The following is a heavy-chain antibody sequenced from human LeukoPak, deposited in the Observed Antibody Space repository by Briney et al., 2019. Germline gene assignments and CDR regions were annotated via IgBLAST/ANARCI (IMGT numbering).Heavy chain of an antibody. V-gene: IGHV4-34*01. Sequence: KPSETLSLTCAVYGGSSSGYYWSWIRQPPGKGLEWIGEINHSGSTNYNPSLKSRVTISVDTSKNQFSLKLSSVTAADTAVYYCARGLGYSGYVDWGQGTLVTVSS. D-gene: IGHD5-12*01. J-gene: IGHJ4*02. CDR1: GGSSSGYY. CDR2: INHSGST. CDR3: ARGLGYSGYVD.